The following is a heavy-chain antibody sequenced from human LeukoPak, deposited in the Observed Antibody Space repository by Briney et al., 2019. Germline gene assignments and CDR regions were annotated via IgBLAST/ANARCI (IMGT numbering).Heavy chain of an antibody. CDR3: ARGLVGYYYGSGSPYYYYGMDV. CDR1: GGSFSGYY. J-gene: IGHJ6*04. D-gene: IGHD3-10*01. V-gene: IGHV4-34*01. CDR2: INHSGST. Sequence: SETLSLTCAVYGGSFSGYYWSWIRQPPGKGLEWIGEINHSGSTNYNPSLKSRVTISVDTSKNQFSLKLSSVTAADTAVYYCARGLVGYYYGSGSPYYYYGMDVWGKGTTVTVSS.